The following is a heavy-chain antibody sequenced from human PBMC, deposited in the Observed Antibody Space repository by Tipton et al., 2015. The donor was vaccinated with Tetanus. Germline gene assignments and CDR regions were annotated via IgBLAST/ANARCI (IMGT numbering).Heavy chain of an antibody. CDR2: INQDGSAE. Sequence: SLRLSCEASGFTFSSHWMSWVRQVPGKGLEWVANINQDGSAEFYVDSVKGRFTISRDNSKNSLSLQMNSLRADDTAVYYCVRRWFGPQYYFGVDVWGQGTAVTVSS. V-gene: IGHV3-7*01. D-gene: IGHD2/OR15-2a*01. CDR3: VRRWFGPQYYFGVDV. CDR1: GFTFSSHW. J-gene: IGHJ6*02.